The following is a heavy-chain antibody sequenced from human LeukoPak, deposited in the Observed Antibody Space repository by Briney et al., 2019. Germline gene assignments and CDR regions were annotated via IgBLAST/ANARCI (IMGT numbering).Heavy chain of an antibody. CDR2: ISSSGGRT. CDR1: GITFSSYA. CDR3: AREGQWLVYFDY. J-gene: IGHJ4*02. Sequence: GGSLRLSCAASGITFSSYAMSWVRQVPGKGLEWVSAISSSGGRTYYADSVKGRFTISRDNSKNTLYLQMSSLRAEDTAVYYCAREGQWLVYFDYWGQGTLVTVPS. V-gene: IGHV3-23*01. D-gene: IGHD6-19*01.